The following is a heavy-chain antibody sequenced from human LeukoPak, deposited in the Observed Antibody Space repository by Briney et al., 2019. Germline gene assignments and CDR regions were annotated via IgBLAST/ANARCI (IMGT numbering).Heavy chain of an antibody. V-gene: IGHV4-38-2*01. D-gene: IGHD6-19*01. CDR1: GFTFSGYN. Sequence: KTGGSLRISCAASGFTFSGYNMNWVRQPPGKGLEWIGSIYYSGSTYYNPSLKSRVTISVDTSKNQFSLKLSSVTAADTAVYYCVNSSPGGGWLVSGNFDYWGQGTLVTVSS. J-gene: IGHJ4*02. CDR3: VNSSPGGGWLVSGNFDY. CDR2: IYYSGST.